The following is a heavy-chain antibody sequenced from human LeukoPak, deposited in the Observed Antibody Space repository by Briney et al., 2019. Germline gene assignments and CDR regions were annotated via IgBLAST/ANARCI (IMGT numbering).Heavy chain of an antibody. CDR3: AKTLSGTYRSRFFDY. V-gene: IGHV3-23*01. Sequence: WGSLRLSCEVSGFSFSNYVMSWVRQAPGKGLEWVSGIRGGGDGTYYADSVKGRFTISRDNSKSTLYLQMTSLRADDTAVYFCAKTLSGTYRSRFFDYWGQGILVTVSS. D-gene: IGHD1-26*01. CDR1: GFSFSNYV. J-gene: IGHJ4*02. CDR2: IRGGGDGT.